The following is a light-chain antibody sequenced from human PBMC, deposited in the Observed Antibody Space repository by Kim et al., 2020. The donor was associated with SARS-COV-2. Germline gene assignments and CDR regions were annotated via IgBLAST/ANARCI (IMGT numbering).Light chain of an antibody. CDR1: QSLLHTNGYKY. CDR3: MQGLQTRLT. V-gene: IGKV2-28*01. CDR2: LGS. Sequence: EPASISCRSSQSLLHTNGYKYLDWYLQKPGQSPQLLIYLGSNRASGVPDRFSGSGSGTDFTLKISRVAAEDVGVYYCMQGLQTRLTFGGGTKVEI. J-gene: IGKJ4*01.